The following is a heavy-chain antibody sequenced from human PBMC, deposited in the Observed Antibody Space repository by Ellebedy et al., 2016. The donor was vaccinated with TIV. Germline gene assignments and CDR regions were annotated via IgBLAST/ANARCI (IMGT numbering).Heavy chain of an antibody. J-gene: IGHJ4*02. Sequence: AASVKVSCKASGYTFTSYDINWARQATGQGLEWMGWMNPNSGNTGYAQKFQGRVTMTRNTSISTAYMELSSLRSEDTAVYYCARGRGRSSSWLYWGQGTLVTVSS. CDR2: MNPNSGNT. CDR1: GYTFTSYD. D-gene: IGHD6-13*01. CDR3: ARGRGRSSSWLY. V-gene: IGHV1-8*01.